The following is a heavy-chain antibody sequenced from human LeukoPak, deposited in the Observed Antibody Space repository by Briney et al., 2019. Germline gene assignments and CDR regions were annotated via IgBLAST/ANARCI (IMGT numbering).Heavy chain of an antibody. CDR2: IYYSGST. Sequence: SQTLSLTCTVPGVSISSGGYYWSWIRQHPGKGLEWIGYIYYSGSTYYNPSLKSRVTISVDTSKNQFSLKLSSVTAADTAVYYCARGYGSGSYPFDYWGQGTLVTVSS. V-gene: IGHV4-31*03. CDR1: GVSISSGGYY. CDR3: ARGYGSGSYPFDY. J-gene: IGHJ4*02. D-gene: IGHD3-10*01.